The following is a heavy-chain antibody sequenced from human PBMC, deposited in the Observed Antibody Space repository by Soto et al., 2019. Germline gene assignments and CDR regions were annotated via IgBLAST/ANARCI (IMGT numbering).Heavy chain of an antibody. V-gene: IGHV4-39*01. Sequence: QLQLQESGPGLVKPSETLSLTCTVSGGSISSSSYYWGWIRQPPGKGLEWIGSIYYSGSTYYNPSLERRVTISVATSKAQCSLKLSSVTAADTAVYYCGRRATGTRAGAFVIWGQGTMVTVSS. D-gene: IGHD1-1*01. CDR1: GGSISSSSYY. J-gene: IGHJ3*02. CDR3: GRRATGTRAGAFVI. CDR2: IYYSGST.